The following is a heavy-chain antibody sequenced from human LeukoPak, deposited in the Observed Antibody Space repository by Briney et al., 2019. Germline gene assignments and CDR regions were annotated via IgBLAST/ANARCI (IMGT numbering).Heavy chain of an antibody. CDR3: ASARLGEFLNFDY. D-gene: IGHD3-10*01. V-gene: IGHV3-66*01. CDR1: GFTVSSNY. Sequence: GGSLRLACAASGFTVSSNYMSWVRQAPGKGLEWVSVIYSGGGTYYADSVEGRFTISSDNYKNTLYLQMNSLRAENTAVYYCASARLGEFLNFDYWGNGTLVTVSS. CDR2: IYSGGGT. J-gene: IGHJ4*01.